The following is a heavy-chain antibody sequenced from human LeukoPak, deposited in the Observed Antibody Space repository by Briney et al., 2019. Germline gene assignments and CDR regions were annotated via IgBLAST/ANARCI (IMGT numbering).Heavy chain of an antibody. CDR2: ISSSSSYI. CDR3: AKLGTLRYFDWLVYFDY. D-gene: IGHD3-9*01. J-gene: IGHJ4*02. V-gene: IGHV3-21*04. CDR1: GFTFSSYS. Sequence: GGSLRLSCAASGFTFSSYSMNWVRQAPGKGLEWVSSISSSSSYIYYADSVKGRFTISRDNAKNSLYLQMNSLRAEDTAVYYCAKLGTLRYFDWLVYFDYWGQGTLVTVSS.